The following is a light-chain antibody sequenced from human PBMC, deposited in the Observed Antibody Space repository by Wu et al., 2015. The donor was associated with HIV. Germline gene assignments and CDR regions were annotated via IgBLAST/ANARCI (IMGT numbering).Light chain of an antibody. CDR1: QSVGRN. J-gene: IGKJ1*01. V-gene: IGKV3-15*01. CDR3: HQYDNWPPWT. CDR2: GAS. Sequence: EVVMTQSPATLSVSPGERATLSCRASQSVGRNLAWYQQKLGQPPRLLIYGASTRATGVPARFSGSGSGADFTLTISSMQSEDFAVYYCHQYDNWPPWTFGQGTKVE.